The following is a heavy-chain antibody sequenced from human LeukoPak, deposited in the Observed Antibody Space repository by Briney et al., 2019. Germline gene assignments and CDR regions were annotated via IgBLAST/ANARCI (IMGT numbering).Heavy chain of an antibody. CDR3: ARDPSRTRGYSCGWSLWQQPWDY. V-gene: IGHV1-18*01. Sequence: ASVKVSCKASGYTFTSHGISWVRQAPGQGLEWMGWISAYNGNTNYAQKLQGRVTMTTDTSTSTAYMELRSLRSDDTAVYYCARDPSRTRGYSCGWSLWQQPWDYWGQGTLVTVSS. J-gene: IGHJ4*02. CDR2: ISAYNGNT. D-gene: IGHD5-18*01. CDR1: GYTFTSHG.